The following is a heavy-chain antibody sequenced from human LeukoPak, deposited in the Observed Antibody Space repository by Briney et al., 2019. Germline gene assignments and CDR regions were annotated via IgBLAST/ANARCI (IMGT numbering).Heavy chain of an antibody. CDR3: AAGDTRPIELDY. D-gene: IGHD2/OR15-2a*01. J-gene: IGHJ4*02. Sequence: PSETLSLTCSVSGDSISSYYCTWIRQSPGKGLEWIGYTLYSGSTNNNPSLKGRVTVSVDTSKNQFSLKLTSVTAADTAVYYCAAGDTRPIELDYWGQGTLVTVSS. CDR1: GDSISSYY. V-gene: IGHV4-59*01. CDR2: TLYSGST.